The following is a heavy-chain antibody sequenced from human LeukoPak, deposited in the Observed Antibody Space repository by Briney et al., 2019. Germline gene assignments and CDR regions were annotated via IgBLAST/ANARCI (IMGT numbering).Heavy chain of an antibody. J-gene: IGHJ4*02. D-gene: IGHD2-2*01. CDR2: ISAYNGNT. CDR1: GYTFTSYG. CDR3: ARVGTIVVVPAAKSLDY. Sequence: GVSVKVSCKASGYTFTSYGISWVRQAPGQGLEWMGWISAYNGNTNYAQKLQGRVTMTTDTSTSTAYMELRSLRSDDTAVYYCARVGTIVVVPAAKSLDYWGQGTLVTVSS. V-gene: IGHV1-18*01.